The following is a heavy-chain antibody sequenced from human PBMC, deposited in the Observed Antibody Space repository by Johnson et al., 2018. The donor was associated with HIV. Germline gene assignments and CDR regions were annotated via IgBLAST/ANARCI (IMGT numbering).Heavy chain of an antibody. J-gene: IGHJ3*02. CDR3: ASPKTPTRVVRGAFDI. D-gene: IGHD3-10*01. CDR1: GFSFGDYY. Sequence: QVHLVESGGCLVKPGGSLRLSCAASGFSFGDYYMSWIRQSPGKGLEWFAYISSSGETRYYADSVKGRFTISRDNSKNTLYLQMNSLRGEDTAVYYCASPKTPTRVVRGAFDIWGQGTMVTVSS. V-gene: IGHV3-11*04. CDR2: ISSSGETR.